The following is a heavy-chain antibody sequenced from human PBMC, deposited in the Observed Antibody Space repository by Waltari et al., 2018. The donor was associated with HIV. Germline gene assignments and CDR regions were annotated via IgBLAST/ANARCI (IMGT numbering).Heavy chain of an antibody. D-gene: IGHD6-6*01. CDR1: GFTFSSYS. V-gene: IGHV3-48*01. CDR2: ISSSSSTI. J-gene: IGHJ4*02. Sequence: EVQLVESGGGLVQPGGSLRLSCAASGFTFSSYSMNWVRQAPGKGLDWVSYISSSSSTIYYADSVKGRFTISRDNAKNSLYLQMNSLRAEDTAVYYCARARTAARPFLSWGQGTMVTVSS. CDR3: ARARTAARPFLS.